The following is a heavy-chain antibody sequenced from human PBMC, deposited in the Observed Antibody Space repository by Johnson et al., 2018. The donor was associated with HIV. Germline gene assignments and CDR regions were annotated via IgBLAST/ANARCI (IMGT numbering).Heavy chain of an antibody. Sequence: EKLVESGGGLIQPGGSLRLSCAASGFTVSSNYMCWVRQAPGKGLEWVSVIYSDGSTYYADSVNGRFTISRDNSKNTLYVQMNSRRADDTAVYYCAKGRGSSVGELSDAFQFWGLGTVVPVSS. D-gene: IGHD3-10*01. CDR2: IYSDGST. CDR1: GFTVSSNY. V-gene: IGHV3-53*01. CDR3: AKGRGSSVGELSDAFQF. J-gene: IGHJ3*01.